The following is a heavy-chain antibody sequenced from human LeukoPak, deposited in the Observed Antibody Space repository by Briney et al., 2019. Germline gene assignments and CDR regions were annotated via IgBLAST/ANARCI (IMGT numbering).Heavy chain of an antibody. D-gene: IGHD1-26*01. CDR2: ISWNSGSI. CDR1: GFTFHDHA. Sequence: PGGSLRLSCAASGFTFHDHAMHWVRQAPGKGLEWVSGISWNSGSIGYADSVKGRFTISRDNAKNSLYLQMNSLRAEDMALYYCAKGSGGSYYGLSFDYWGQGTLVTVSS. CDR3: AKGSGGSYYGLSFDY. J-gene: IGHJ4*02. V-gene: IGHV3-9*03.